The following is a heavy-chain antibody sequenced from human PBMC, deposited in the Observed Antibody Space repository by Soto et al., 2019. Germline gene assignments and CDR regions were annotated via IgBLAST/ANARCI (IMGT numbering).Heavy chain of an antibody. CDR2: ISYSGST. CDR3: ARGTRATQFYDYWYGMDA. V-gene: IGHV4-59*01. J-gene: IGHJ6*02. CDR1: GGSISTYY. Sequence: SETLSLTCTVSGGSISTYYWTWIRQPPGKGLEWIGYISYSGSTNYNPSLKSRLTISLNTYKKHFSLKLSSVTAADTAVYYCARGTRATQFYDYWYGMDAWAEG.